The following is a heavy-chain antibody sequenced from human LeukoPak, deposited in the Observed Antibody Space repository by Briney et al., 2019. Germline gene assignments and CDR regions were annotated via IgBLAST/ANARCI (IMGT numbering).Heavy chain of an antibody. CDR3: ARDEVVPAATNYYYYYGMDV. V-gene: IGHV3-21*01. D-gene: IGHD2-2*01. CDR1: GFAFSSYE. Sequence: PGGSLRLSCAASGFAFSSYEMNWVRQAPGKGLEWVSSISSSSSYIYYADSVKGRFTISRDNAKNSLYLQMNSLRAEDTAVYYCARDEVVPAATNYYYYYGMDVWGKGTTVTVSS. CDR2: ISSSSSYI. J-gene: IGHJ6*04.